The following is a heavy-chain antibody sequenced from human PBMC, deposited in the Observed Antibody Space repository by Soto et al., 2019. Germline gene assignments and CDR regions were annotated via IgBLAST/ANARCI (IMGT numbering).Heavy chain of an antibody. CDR3: ARELWFGTPAGWYFDL. CDR1: GGSFSGYY. Sequence: SETLSLTCAVYGGSFSGYYWSWIRQPPGKGLEWIGEINHSGSTNYNPSLKSRVTIPVDTSKNQFSLKLSSVTAADTAVYYCARELWFGTPAGWYFDLWGRGTLVTVSS. D-gene: IGHD3-10*01. CDR2: INHSGST. J-gene: IGHJ2*01. V-gene: IGHV4-34*01.